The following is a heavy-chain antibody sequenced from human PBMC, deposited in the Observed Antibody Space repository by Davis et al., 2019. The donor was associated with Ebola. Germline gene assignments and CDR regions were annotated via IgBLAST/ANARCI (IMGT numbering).Heavy chain of an antibody. CDR2: IYTGDSDT. J-gene: IGHJ3*02. Sequence: GESLKISCKDSGNRFSSHWIGWVRQMPGKGLEWMGIIYTGDSDTRYSPSFRGQVTISADKSIKTAFLQWSSLKASDTAIYYCATLRRTITGMDDGFDIWGQGTKVTVSS. V-gene: IGHV5-51*01. D-gene: IGHD1-20*01. CDR3: ATLRRTITGMDDGFDI. CDR1: GNRFSSHW.